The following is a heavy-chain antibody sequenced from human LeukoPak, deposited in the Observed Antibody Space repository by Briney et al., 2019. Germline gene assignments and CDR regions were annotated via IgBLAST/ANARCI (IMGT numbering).Heavy chain of an antibody. CDR2: IKQDGSEK. CDR1: GFTFSSYW. J-gene: IGHJ4*02. D-gene: IGHD5-12*01. Sequence: GGSLRLSCATSGFTFSSYWMSWVRQAPGKGLEWVANIKQDGSEKYYVESVKGRFTISRDNAKNSLYLQMNSLRAEDTAVYYCATGYSGYDSWGQGTLVTVSS. V-gene: IGHV3-7*03. CDR3: ATGYSGYDS.